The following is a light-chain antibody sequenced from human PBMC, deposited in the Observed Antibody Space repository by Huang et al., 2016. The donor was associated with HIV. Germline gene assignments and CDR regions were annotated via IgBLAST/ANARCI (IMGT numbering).Light chain of an antibody. CDR2: WAS. Sequence: DIVMTQSPDSLAVSLGERATINCKYSHSILYISNSKNYLAWYQQKPGQPPKLLISWASPLDSGAPVRCSGSVSGADFTLAISSLQAEDVAVYDCHQYYSTPPTFGGGTKVGIK. CDR3: HQYYSTPPT. CDR1: HSILYISNSKNY. V-gene: IGKV4-1*01. J-gene: IGKJ4*01.